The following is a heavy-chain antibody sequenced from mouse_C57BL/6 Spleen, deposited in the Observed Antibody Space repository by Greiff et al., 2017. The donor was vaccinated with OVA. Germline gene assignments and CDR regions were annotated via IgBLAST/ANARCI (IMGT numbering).Heavy chain of an antibody. CDR2: INPNNGGT. D-gene: IGHD6-5*01. J-gene: IGHJ1*03. CDR3: ARSPIYWYFDV. V-gene: IGHV1-22*01. CDR1: GYTFTDYN. Sequence: EVQLQQSGPELVKPGASVKMSCKASGYTFTDYNMHWVKQSHGKSLEWIGNINPNNGGTSYNQKFKGKATLTVNKSSSTAYMELRSLTSEDSAVYYCARSPIYWYFDVWGTGTTVTVSS.